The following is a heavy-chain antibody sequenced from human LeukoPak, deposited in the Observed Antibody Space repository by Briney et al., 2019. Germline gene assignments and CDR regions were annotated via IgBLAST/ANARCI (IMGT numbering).Heavy chain of an antibody. CDR2: ISCDVIIK. D-gene: IGHD3-10*01. J-gene: IGHJ4*02. CDR1: GFTYTTYV. CDR3: ARLSRGYVPG. V-gene: IGHV3-30-3*01. Sequence: GGSLRLSCEVSGFTYTTYVIDWVRKAPGKGLEWVPLISCDVIIKYYADSVKGRFTISRDNSKNTLYLQMNSLRAEDTAVYYCARLSRGYVPGWGQGTLVTVSS.